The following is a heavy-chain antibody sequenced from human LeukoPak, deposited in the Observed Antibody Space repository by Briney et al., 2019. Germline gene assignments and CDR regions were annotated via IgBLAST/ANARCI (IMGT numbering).Heavy chain of an antibody. V-gene: IGHV3-11*01. CDR2: ISSSGSTI. CDR1: GFTFSDYY. CDR3: ARKVVGVSAATPYFDY. D-gene: IGHD2-2*01. J-gene: IGHJ4*02. Sequence: GGSLRLSCAASGFTFSDYYMSWIRQAPGKGLEWVSYISSSGSTIYYADSVKGRFTISRDNAKNSLYLQMNSLRAEDTAVHYCARKVVGVSAATPYFDYWGQGTLVTVSS.